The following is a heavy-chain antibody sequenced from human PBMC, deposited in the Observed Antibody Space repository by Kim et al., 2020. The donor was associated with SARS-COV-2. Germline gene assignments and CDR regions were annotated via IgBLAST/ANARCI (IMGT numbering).Heavy chain of an antibody. CDR2: IRSKAYGGTT. D-gene: IGHD3-3*01. J-gene: IGHJ6*02. CDR3: TRDGLHLDFWSGDYLGYYGMDV. Sequence: GGSLRLSCTASGFTFGDYAMSWVSQAPGKGLEWVGFIRSKAYGGTTEYAASVKGRFTISRDDSKSIAYLQMNSLKTEDTAVYYCTRDGLHLDFWSGDYLGYYGMDVWCQGPPVTVSS. V-gene: IGHV3-49*04. CDR1: GFTFGDYA.